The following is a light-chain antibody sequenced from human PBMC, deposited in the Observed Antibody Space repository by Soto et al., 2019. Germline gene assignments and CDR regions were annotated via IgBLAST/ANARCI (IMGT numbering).Light chain of an antibody. J-gene: IGKJ1*01. Sequence: IQLTQSPSSLSASVGDRVTITCRASQGISSYLAWYQQKPGKAPKLLIYAASTLQSGVPSRFSGSGSGTEFPLAISCLQPEDFATYYCQQLNSYPLGQGTKVEIK. V-gene: IGKV1-9*01. CDR1: QGISSY. CDR2: AAS. CDR3: QQLNSYP.